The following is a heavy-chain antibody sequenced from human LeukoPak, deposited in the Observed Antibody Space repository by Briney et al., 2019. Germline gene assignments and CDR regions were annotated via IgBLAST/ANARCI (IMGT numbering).Heavy chain of an antibody. J-gene: IGHJ4*02. Sequence: TLSLTCTVSGGSISSGGHYWSWIRQHPGKGLEWIGYIYYSGSTYYNPSLKSRVTISVDTSKNQFSLKLSSVTAADTAVYYCASLDSSGYEDYWGQGTLVTVSS. CDR3: ASLDSSGYEDY. CDR2: IYYSGST. CDR1: GGSISSGGHY. D-gene: IGHD3-22*01. V-gene: IGHV4-31*03.